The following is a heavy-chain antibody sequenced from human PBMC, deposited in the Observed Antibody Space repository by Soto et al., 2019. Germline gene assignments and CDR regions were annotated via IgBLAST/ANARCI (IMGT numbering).Heavy chain of an antibody. Sequence: SQTLSITCAISGDNVSPNTATWNWIRQSPSGGLEWLGRTYYRSKWYNDYAVSVKSRITINPDTSNNQFSLKLSSMTGADTGVYYCATRPPQIVVTLLPFPSWGQGTPVTVSS. D-gene: IGHD2-15*01. J-gene: IGHJ5*02. CDR1: GDNVSPNTAT. CDR2: TYYRSKWYN. V-gene: IGHV6-1*01. CDR3: ATRPPQIVVTLLPFPS.